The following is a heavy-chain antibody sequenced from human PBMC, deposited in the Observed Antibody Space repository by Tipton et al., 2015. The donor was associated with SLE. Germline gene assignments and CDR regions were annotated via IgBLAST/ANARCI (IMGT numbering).Heavy chain of an antibody. CDR1: TDSISNYY. Sequence: TLSLTCSVSTDSISNYYWSWIRQPPGKGLEWIGYIYYTGYTNYNPSLKSRVTISIDTSKSQFSLKLKSVTAADTAMYYCARIEDDYNEVDYWGQGTLVTVSS. J-gene: IGHJ4*02. CDR2: IYYTGYT. V-gene: IGHV4-59*07. CDR3: ARIEDDYNEVDY. D-gene: IGHD5-24*01.